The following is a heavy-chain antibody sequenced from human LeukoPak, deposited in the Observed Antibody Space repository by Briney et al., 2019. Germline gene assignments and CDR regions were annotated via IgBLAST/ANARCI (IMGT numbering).Heavy chain of an antibody. Sequence: SSESLSLTCTVSGGSISSSSYYWGWIRQPPGKGLEWIGSIYYSGSTYYNPSLKSRVTISVDTSKNQFSLKLSSVTAADTAVYYCARDRDFWSGNTYGGYFDYWGQGTLVTVSS. J-gene: IGHJ4*02. CDR1: GGSISSSSYY. V-gene: IGHV4-39*07. CDR3: ARDRDFWSGNTYGGYFDY. D-gene: IGHD3-3*01. CDR2: IYYSGST.